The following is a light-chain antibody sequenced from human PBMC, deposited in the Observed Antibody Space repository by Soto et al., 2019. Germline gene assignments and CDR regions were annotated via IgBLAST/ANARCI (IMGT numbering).Light chain of an antibody. CDR3: SSYTRSSTCV. Sequence: QSVLTQPASVSGSPGQSITISCTGTSSDVGNYNYVSWYQQHPGKAPKLIIYDVSNRPSGVSNRFSGSKSGNTASLTISGLQAEDEADYYCSSYTRSSTCVFGTGTKVTVL. CDR1: SSDVGNYNY. J-gene: IGLJ1*01. CDR2: DVS. V-gene: IGLV2-14*01.